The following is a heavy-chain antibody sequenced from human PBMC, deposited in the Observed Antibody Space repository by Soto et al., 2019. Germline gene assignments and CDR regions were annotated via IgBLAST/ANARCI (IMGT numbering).Heavy chain of an antibody. J-gene: IGHJ3*02. Sequence: PSETLSLTCTVSDGSISTYYWSWIRQPPGKGLEWIGYIYYSGSTNYNPSLKSRVTISVDTSKNQFSLKLSSLTTADTAVYYCAREREAKCFDIWGQGTMVTVSS. V-gene: IGHV4-59*01. CDR3: AREREAKCFDI. CDR2: IYYSGST. CDR1: DGSISTYY.